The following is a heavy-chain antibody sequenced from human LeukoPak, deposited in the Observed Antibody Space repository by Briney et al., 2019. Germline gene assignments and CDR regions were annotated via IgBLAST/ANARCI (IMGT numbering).Heavy chain of an antibody. CDR3: ATSIGSSWMDRVLSNWFDP. V-gene: IGHV1-24*01. D-gene: IGHD6-13*01. CDR2: FDPEDGET. J-gene: IGHJ5*02. CDR1: GYTLTELS. Sequence: ASVKVSCKVSGYTLTELSMHWVRQAPGKGLEWMGGFDPEDGETIYAQKFQGRVTMTEDTSTDTAYMELSSLRSEDTAVYHCATSIGSSWMDRVLSNWFDPWGQGTLVTVSS.